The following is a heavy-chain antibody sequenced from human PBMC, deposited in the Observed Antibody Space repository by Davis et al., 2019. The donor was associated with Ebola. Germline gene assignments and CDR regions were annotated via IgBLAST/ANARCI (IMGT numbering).Heavy chain of an antibody. Sequence: HSQTLSLTPVISGDSVSTKNTCWNCIRQSPSRGLEWLGRTYYNSKWYSDYAVSVKSRITINPDTSKNQFSLQLNSVTPEDTALYYCARGWLRAGMDVWGEGTTVTVSS. CDR1: GDSVSTKNTC. CDR3: ARGWLRAGMDV. J-gene: IGHJ6*04. D-gene: IGHD5-18*01. V-gene: IGHV6-1*01. CDR2: TYYNSKWYS.